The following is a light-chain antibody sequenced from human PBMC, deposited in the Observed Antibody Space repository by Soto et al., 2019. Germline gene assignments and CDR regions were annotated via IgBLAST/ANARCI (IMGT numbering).Light chain of an antibody. CDR3: SSYTVINTAV. CDR1: SRDVGAYND. Sequence: QSALTQPASVSGSPGQSIRISCTGSSRDVGAYNDVAWYQQKPGKASKLLIYEVDNRPSGISHRFSGSKSGNTASLTISGLPTEDEADYYCSSYTVINTAVFGGGTKVTVL. CDR2: EVD. V-gene: IGLV2-14*01. J-gene: IGLJ3*02.